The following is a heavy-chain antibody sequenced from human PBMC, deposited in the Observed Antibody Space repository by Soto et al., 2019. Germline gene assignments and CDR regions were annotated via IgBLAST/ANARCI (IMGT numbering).Heavy chain of an antibody. J-gene: IGHJ6*02. CDR1: GFTFSSYI. CDR2: ISGSRSYI. Sequence: GGSLRLSCAASGFTFSSYIMNWVRQSPGKGLEWVSCISGSRSYIYYADSVKGRVTISRDNAKNSLYLQMNSLRAEETAVYYCARDERGYHFMDVWGQGTTGTVSS. V-gene: IGHV3-21*01. CDR3: ARDERGYHFMDV. D-gene: IGHD3-22*01.